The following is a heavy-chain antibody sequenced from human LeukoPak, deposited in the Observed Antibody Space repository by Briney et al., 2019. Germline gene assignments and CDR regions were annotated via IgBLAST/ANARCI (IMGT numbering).Heavy chain of an antibody. CDR3: ARGNFWSGYPRNDAFDI. V-gene: IGHV4-59*01. CDR2: IYYSGST. D-gene: IGHD3-3*01. CDR1: GGSISSYY. J-gene: IGHJ3*02. Sequence: SGTLSLTCTVSGGSISSYYWSWIRQPPGKGLEWIGYIYYSGSTNYNPSLKSRVTISVDTSKNQFSLKLSSVTAADTAVYYCARGNFWSGYPRNDAFDIWGQGTMVTVSS.